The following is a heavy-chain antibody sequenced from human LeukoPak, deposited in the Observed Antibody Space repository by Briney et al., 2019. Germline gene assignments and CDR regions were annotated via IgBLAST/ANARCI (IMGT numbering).Heavy chain of an antibody. CDR2: INHSGST. CDR1: GGSFSGYY. Sequence: SSETLSLTCAVYGGSFSGYYWSWIRQPPGKGLEWIGEINHSGSTNYNPSLKSRVTISVDTSKNQFSLKLSSVTAADTAVYYCARGIGGIAAATGWFDPWGQGTLVTVSS. V-gene: IGHV4-34*01. D-gene: IGHD6-13*01. J-gene: IGHJ5*02. CDR3: ARGIGGIAAATGWFDP.